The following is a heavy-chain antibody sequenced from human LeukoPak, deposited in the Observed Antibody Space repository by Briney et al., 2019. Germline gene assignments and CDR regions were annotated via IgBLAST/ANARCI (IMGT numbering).Heavy chain of an antibody. V-gene: IGHV3-30-3*01. CDR2: ISYDGSNK. D-gene: IGHD6-13*01. CDR1: GFTFSSYA. J-gene: IGHJ6*02. Sequence: GGSLRLSCAASGFTFSSYAMHWVRQAPGKGLEWVAVISYDGSNKYYADSVKGRFTISRDNSKNTLYLQMNSLRAEDTAVYYCASDYSSSWYLYYGMGVWGQGTTVTVSS. CDR3: ASDYSSSWYLYYGMGV.